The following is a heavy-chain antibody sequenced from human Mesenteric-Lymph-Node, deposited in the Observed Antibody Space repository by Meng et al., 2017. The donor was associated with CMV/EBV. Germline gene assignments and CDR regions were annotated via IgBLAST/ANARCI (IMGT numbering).Heavy chain of an antibody. CDR1: GFTVSSSY. J-gene: IGHJ4*02. CDR3: ARDVPEDCGGGSCYGSSDY. Sequence: GGSLRLSCAASGFTVSSSYINWVRQAPGRGLEWVSVIYTGGSTHYADSVRGRFTISRDISKNTVYLQMNSLRAEDTAVHYCARDVPEDCGGGSCYGSSDYWGQGTLVTVSS. D-gene: IGHD2-15*01. V-gene: IGHV3-66*02. CDR2: IYTGGST.